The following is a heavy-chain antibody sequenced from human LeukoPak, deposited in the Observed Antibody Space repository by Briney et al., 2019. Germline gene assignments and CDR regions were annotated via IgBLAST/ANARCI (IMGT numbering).Heavy chain of an antibody. CDR3: ARDSPIVVVPAARPGGDAFDI. V-gene: IGHV1-69*01. CDR2: IIPIFGTA. J-gene: IGHJ3*02. CDR1: GGTLSSYA. Sequence: SVKVSCKASGGTLSSYAISWVRQAPGQGLEWMGGIIPIFGTANNAQKFQGRVTITADESTSTAYMELSSLRSEDTAVYHCARDSPIVVVPAARPGGDAFDIWGQGTMVTVSS. D-gene: IGHD2-2*01.